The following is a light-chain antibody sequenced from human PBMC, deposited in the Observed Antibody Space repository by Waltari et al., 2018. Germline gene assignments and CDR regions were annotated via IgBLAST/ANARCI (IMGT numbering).Light chain of an antibody. CDR2: EVS. CDR1: STYVGSSYL. CDR3: CSYAGSDTFVV. J-gene: IGLJ2*01. Sequence: QSALTQPASVSGSPGQSITISCPGTSTYVGSSYLVPWYQHHPAQAPKLMIYEVSNRPSGVSDRFSGSKSGNTASLTISGLQAEDEADYYCCSYAGSDTFVVLGGGTKLTVL. V-gene: IGLV2-23*02.